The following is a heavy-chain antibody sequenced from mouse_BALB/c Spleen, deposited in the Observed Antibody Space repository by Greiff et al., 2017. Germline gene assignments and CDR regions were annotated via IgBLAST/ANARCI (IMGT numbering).Heavy chain of an antibody. Sequence: QVQLKESGPGLVAPSQSLSITCTVSGFSLTSYGVHWVRQPPGKGLEWLGVIWAGGSTNYNSALMSRLSISKDNSKSQVFLKMNSLQTDDTAMYYCAREGTTVEDAMDYWGQGTSVTVSS. V-gene: IGHV2-9*02. CDR2: IWAGGST. J-gene: IGHJ4*01. D-gene: IGHD1-1*01. CDR3: AREGTTVEDAMDY. CDR1: GFSLTSYG.